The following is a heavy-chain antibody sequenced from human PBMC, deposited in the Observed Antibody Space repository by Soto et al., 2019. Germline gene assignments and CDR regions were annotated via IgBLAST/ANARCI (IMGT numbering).Heavy chain of an antibody. J-gene: IGHJ4*02. Sequence: PSETLSLTCSFSGDSVTSHYLTWIRQPPEKGLEWIGYMNYTGFSHYNPSLKSRVTISVDTSKNQFSLKLSSVTAADTAVYYCARDSSYYYFDYWGQGTLVTVSS. D-gene: IGHD3-10*01. CDR2: MNYTGFS. CDR3: ARDSSYYYFDY. CDR1: GDSVTSHY. V-gene: IGHV4-59*02.